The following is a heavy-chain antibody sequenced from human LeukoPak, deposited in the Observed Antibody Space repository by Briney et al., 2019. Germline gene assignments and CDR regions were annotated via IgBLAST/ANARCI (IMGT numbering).Heavy chain of an antibody. CDR2: IRYDGSNK. CDR3: ARRARYKYIGFGSFSSSWIFDY. D-gene: IGHD6-13*01. J-gene: IGHJ4*02. CDR1: GFAFSSYG. V-gene: IGHV3-30*02. Sequence: GGSLRLSCAASGFAFSSYGMHWVRQAPGKGLEWVAFIRYDGSNKYYADSVKGRFTISRDNPKNTLYLLMNNLRAEDTAVYYCARRARYKYIGFGSFSSSWIFDYWGQGTLVTVSS.